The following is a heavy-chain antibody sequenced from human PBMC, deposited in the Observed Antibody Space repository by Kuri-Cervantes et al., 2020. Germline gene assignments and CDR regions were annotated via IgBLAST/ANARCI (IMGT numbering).Heavy chain of an antibody. CDR1: GGSFSGYY. CDR2: INHSGST. J-gene: IGHJ4*02. V-gene: IGHV4-34*01. D-gene: IGHD5-12*01. Sequence: SQTLSLTCAVHGGSFSGYYWSWIRQPPGKGLEWIGEINHSGSTNYNPSLKSRVTISVDTSKNQFSLKLSSVTAADTAVYYCARGDSGYDLPPDYWGQGTLVTVSS. CDR3: ARGDSGYDLPPDY.